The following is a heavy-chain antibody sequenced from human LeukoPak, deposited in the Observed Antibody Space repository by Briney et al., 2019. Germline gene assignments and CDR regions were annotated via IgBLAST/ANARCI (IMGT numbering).Heavy chain of an antibody. CDR3: ARHTIVPSAMWYFDY. Sequence: PSDTLSLTCTVSGRSISRSSYYWGWVRPPPGKGREWIGSIYYSGSTYYNPSLKSRVTISVDTSKNQFSLKLSSVTAADTAVYYCARHTIVPSAMWYFDYWGQGTLVTVSS. J-gene: IGHJ4*02. CDR2: IYYSGST. V-gene: IGHV4-39*01. CDR1: GRSISRSSYY. D-gene: IGHD2-2*01.